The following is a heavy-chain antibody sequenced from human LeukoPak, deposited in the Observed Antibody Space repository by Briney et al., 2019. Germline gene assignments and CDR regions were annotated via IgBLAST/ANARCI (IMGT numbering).Heavy chain of an antibody. CDR2: IYTSGST. D-gene: IGHD6-6*01. CDR3: ARGATPRSSIAARYYYYFDY. J-gene: IGHJ4*02. CDR1: GGSISSGSYY. Sequence: SQTLSLTCTVSGGSISSGSYYWSWVRQPAGTGLEWIGRIYTSGSTNYNPSLKSRVTIPVDTSKNQFSLKLSSVTAADTAVYYCARGATPRSSIAARYYYYFDYWGQGTLVTVSS. V-gene: IGHV4-61*02.